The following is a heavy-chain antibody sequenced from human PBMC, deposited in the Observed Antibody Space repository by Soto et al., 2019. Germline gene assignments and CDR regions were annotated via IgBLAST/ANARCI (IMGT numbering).Heavy chain of an antibody. J-gene: IGHJ3*02. CDR3: ARPQTYYYDSSGYYYAGAFDI. Sequence: GGSLRLSCASSGFTFSSYGMHLVRQAPGKGLEWVAVIWYDGSNKYYADSVKGRFTISRDNSKNTLYLQMNSLRAEDTAVYYCARPQTYYYDSSGYYYAGAFDIWGQGTMVTVSS. CDR2: IWYDGSNK. CDR1: GFTFSSYG. V-gene: IGHV3-33*01. D-gene: IGHD3-22*01.